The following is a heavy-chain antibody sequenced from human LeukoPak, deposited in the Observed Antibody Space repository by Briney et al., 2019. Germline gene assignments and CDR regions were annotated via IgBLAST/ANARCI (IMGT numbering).Heavy chain of an antibody. CDR3: ARDTPGRLASDGTGGWFDP. V-gene: IGHV4-59*01. J-gene: IGHJ5*02. CDR1: GGSISSYY. CDR2: IYYSGST. D-gene: IGHD6-13*01. Sequence: SETLSLTCTVSGGSISSYYWSWIRQPPGKGLEWIGYIYYSGSTNYNPSLKSRVTISVDTSKNQFSLKLSSVTAADTAVYYCARDTPGRLASDGTGGWFDPWRQGTLVTVSS.